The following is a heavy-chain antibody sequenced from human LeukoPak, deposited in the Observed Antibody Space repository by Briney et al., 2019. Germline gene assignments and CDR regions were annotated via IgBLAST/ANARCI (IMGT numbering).Heavy chain of an antibody. CDR1: GLIFSSHW. CDR2: IKEDGSER. V-gene: IGHV3-7*05. J-gene: IGHJ2*01. CDR3: ATSTVHLWPDWYFDL. Sequence: GGSLRLSCAPSGLIFSSHWMSWVRQAPGEGRECVAHIKEDGSERYYGDSVKGRFTVSRDSTKNSVYLQMNSLRVEDTAVYYCATSTVHLWPDWYFDLWGRGTLVRVSS. D-gene: IGHD5-18*01.